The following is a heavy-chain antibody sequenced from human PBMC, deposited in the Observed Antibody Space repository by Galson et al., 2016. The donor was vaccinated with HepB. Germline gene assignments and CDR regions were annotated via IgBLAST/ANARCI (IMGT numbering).Heavy chain of an antibody. J-gene: IGHJ4*02. Sequence: SLRLSCAASGFTFSSYSMNWVRQAPGKGLEWVSYISVYRTIYYADSVKGRFTISRDNARNLLYLQMNTLRADDTAVYYCARSVEGHFDYWGQGILVTVSS. CDR2: ISVYRTI. CDR3: ARSVEGHFDY. D-gene: IGHD1-1*01. V-gene: IGHV3-48*04. CDR1: GFTFSSYS.